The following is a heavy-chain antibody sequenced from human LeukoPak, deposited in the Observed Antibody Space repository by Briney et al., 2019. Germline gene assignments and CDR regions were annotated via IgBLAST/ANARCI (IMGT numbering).Heavy chain of an antibody. CDR1: GFTFSTYA. CDR2: ISGGGGTT. J-gene: IGHJ4*02. D-gene: IGHD4-17*01. Sequence: GGSLRLSCAASGFTFSTYAMSWVRQAPGNGLEWVSGISGGGGTTYYADSVKGRFTISRDNFKNTLDLQMNSLRAEDTALYYCAKDDSHDHKSGDYDGWGQGTLVTVSS. CDR3: AKDDSHDHKSGDYDG. V-gene: IGHV3-23*01.